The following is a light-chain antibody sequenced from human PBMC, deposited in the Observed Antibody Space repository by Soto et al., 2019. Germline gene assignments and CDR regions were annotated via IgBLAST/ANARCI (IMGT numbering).Light chain of an antibody. CDR1: QSVRSN. CDR2: DAS. J-gene: IGKJ2*01. CDR3: QQYNNWPYT. V-gene: IGKV3-15*01. Sequence: EIVMTQSPATLSVSPGERAALSCRASQSVRSNFAWYQQKPGQAPRLLVYDASTRATGIPARFSGSGSGTEFTLTISSLQSEDFVVYYCQQYNNWPYTFGQGTKLEIK.